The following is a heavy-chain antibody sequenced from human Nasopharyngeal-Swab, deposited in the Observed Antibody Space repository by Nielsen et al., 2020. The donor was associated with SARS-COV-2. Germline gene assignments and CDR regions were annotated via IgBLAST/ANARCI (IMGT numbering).Heavy chain of an antibody. CDR3: AREVRGSYWPAFDI. Sequence: GESLKISCAASGFTFSRYWMSWVRQAPGKGLEWVANIKQDGSEKYYVDSVKGRFPISRDNAKNSLYLQMNSLRAEDTAVYYCAREVRGSYWPAFDIWGQGTMVTVSS. D-gene: IGHD1-26*01. J-gene: IGHJ3*02. V-gene: IGHV3-7*01. CDR2: IKQDGSEK. CDR1: GFTFSRYW.